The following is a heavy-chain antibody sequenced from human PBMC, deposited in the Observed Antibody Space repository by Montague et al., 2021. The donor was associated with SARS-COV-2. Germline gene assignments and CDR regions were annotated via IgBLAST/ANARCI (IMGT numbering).Heavy chain of an antibody. CDR2: IYYSGST. D-gene: IGHD5-24*01. V-gene: IGHV4-59*01. J-gene: IGHJ4*02. CDR1: GGSISSYY. CDR3: ARVSPRWLQFDPYFDY. Sequence: SETLSLTCTVPGGSISSYYWSWIRQPPGKGLEWIGYIYYSGSTNXNPSLKSRVTISVDTSKNQFSLKLSSVTAADTAVYYGARVSPRWLQFDPYFDYWGQGTLVTVSS.